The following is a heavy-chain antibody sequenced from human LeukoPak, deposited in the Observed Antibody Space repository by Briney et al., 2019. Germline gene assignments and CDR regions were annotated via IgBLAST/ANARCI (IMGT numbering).Heavy chain of an antibody. V-gene: IGHV3-9*01. Sequence: GGSLRLSCAASGFAFDDYAMHWVRQAPGKGLEWVSGITWNSVTRVYADSVKGRFTISRDNARNSLYLQMNSLRAEDTALYYCAKDPGDSYLGGYNWFDPWGQGTLVTVSS. D-gene: IGHD5-18*01. CDR2: ITWNSVTR. J-gene: IGHJ5*02. CDR1: GFAFDDYA. CDR3: AKDPGDSYLGGYNWFDP.